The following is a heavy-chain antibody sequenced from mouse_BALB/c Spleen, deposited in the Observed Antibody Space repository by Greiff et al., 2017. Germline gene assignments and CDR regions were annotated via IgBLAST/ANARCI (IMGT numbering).Heavy chain of an antibody. D-gene: IGHD1-1*01. CDR1: GFTFSSYT. CDR2: ISNGGGST. J-gene: IGHJ3*01. V-gene: IGHV5-12-2*01. Sequence: EVKLVESGGGLVQPGGSLKLSCAASGFTFSSYTMSWVRQTPEKRLEWVAYISNGGGSTYYPDTVKGRFTISRDNAKNTLYLQMSSLKSEDTAMYYCARLFITTVVGPFAYWGQGTLVTVSA. CDR3: ARLFITTVVGPFAY.